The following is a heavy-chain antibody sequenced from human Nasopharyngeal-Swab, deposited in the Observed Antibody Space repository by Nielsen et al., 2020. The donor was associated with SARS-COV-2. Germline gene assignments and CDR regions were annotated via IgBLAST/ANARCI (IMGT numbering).Heavy chain of an antibody. CDR3: ARVDLHSWLWELLYHPLDALDL. CDR1: GGSISSSDQF. J-gene: IGHJ3*01. Sequence: SETLSLTCSVSGGSISSSDQFWAWVRQTPGKGLDWIGTIYSGGKIFYNPSLKSRITLFVDATKHQISLKLASVSAADTAVYFCARVDLHSWLWELLYHPLDALDLWGQGTLVVVSS. CDR2: IYSGGKI. D-gene: IGHD3-10*01. V-gene: IGHV4-39*01.